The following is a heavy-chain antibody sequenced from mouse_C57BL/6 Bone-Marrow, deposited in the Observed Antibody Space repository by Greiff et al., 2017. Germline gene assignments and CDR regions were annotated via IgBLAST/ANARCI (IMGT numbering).Heavy chain of an antibody. CDR2: ISDGGSYT. J-gene: IGHJ3*01. CDR3: ARDPYYSNYEGFAY. Sequence: EVKLVESGGGLVKPGGSLKLSCAASGFTFSSYAMSWVRQTPEKRLEWVATISDGGSYTYYPDNVKGRITISRDNAKNNLYLQMSHLKSDDTAMYYCARDPYYSNYEGFAYWGQGTLVTVSA. CDR1: GFTFSSYA. V-gene: IGHV5-4*01. D-gene: IGHD2-5*01.